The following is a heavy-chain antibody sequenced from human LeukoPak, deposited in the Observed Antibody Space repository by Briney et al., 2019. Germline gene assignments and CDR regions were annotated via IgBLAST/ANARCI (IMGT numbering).Heavy chain of an antibody. Sequence: SETLSLTCTVSGGSISSGSYYWSWIRQPAGKGLEWIGRIYTSGSTNYNPSLKSRVTISVHTSKNQFSLKLSSVTAADTAVYYCARARGARITMIVVVGYFDYWGQGTLVTVSS. CDR1: GGSISSGSYY. CDR3: ARARGARITMIVVVGYFDY. J-gene: IGHJ4*02. CDR2: IYTSGST. V-gene: IGHV4-61*02. D-gene: IGHD3-22*01.